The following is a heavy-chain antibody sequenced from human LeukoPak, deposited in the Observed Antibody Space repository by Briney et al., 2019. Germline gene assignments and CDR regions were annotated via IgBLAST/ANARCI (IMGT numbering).Heavy chain of an antibody. J-gene: IGHJ4*02. Sequence: SETLSPTCTVSGGSISSGGYYWSWIRQPPGKGLEWIGEINHSGSTNYNPSLKSRVTISVDTSKNQFSLKLSSVTAADTAVYYCARAGGYCSSTSCYFFDYWGQGTLVTVSS. V-gene: IGHV4-39*07. D-gene: IGHD2-2*01. CDR1: GGSISSGGYY. CDR3: ARAGGYCSSTSCYFFDY. CDR2: INHSGST.